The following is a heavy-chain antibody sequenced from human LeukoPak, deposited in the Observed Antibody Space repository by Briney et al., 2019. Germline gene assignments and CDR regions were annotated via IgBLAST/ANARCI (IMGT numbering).Heavy chain of an antibody. J-gene: IGHJ4*02. V-gene: IGHV4-4*07. CDR1: GGSISSYY. CDR2: IYTSGST. Sequence: SETLSLTCTVSGGSISSYYWSWIRQPAGEGLEWIGRIYTSGSTNYNPSLKSRVTMSVDTSKNQFSLKLSSVTAADTAVYYCAREGDGLWFGEHHFDYWGQGTLVTVSS. CDR3: AREGDGLWFGEHHFDY. D-gene: IGHD3-10*01.